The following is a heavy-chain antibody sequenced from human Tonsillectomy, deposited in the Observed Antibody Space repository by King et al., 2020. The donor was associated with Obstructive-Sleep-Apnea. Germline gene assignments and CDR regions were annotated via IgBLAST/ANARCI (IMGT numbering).Heavy chain of an antibody. CDR1: GFTFSNYA. V-gene: IGHV3-30*04. D-gene: IGHD5-12*01. CDR2: LSHDGSNK. Sequence: VQLVESGGGVVQPGRSLRLSCAASGFTFSNYALHWVRQAPGKGLEWVAVLSHDGSNKYYADSVEGRFTISRDNSKNTLYLQMNSLRADDTAVYYCARDAGYSGYDYVDYWGQGTLVTVSS. J-gene: IGHJ4*02. CDR3: ARDAGYSGYDYVDY.